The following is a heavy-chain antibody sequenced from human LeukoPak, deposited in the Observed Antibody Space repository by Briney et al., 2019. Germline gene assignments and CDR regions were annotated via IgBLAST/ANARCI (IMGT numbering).Heavy chain of an antibody. CDR3: ARESGGSCYSFCRWFDP. CDR1: GYTFTGYY. D-gene: IGHD2-15*01. V-gene: IGHV1-2*02. CDR2: INPNSGGT. J-gene: IGHJ5*02. Sequence: GASVKVSCKASGYTFTGYYMHWVRQAPGQGLEWMGWINPNSGGTNYAQKFQGRVTMTRDTSISTAYMELSRLRSDDTAVYYCARESGGSCYSFCRWFDPWGQGTLVTVSS.